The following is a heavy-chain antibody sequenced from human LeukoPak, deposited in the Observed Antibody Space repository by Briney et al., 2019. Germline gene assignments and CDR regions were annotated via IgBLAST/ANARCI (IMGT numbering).Heavy chain of an antibody. CDR1: GDSLSSGASY. Sequence: SQTLSLTCTVYGDSLSSGASYWSWIRRPPGEGLEWIGYIYHSGTSYYNPSLRSRVTISVDTSKNQFSLNLSSVTDADTAVYYWARRDVTTHRFDYWGQGTLVTVSS. CDR3: ARRDVTTHRFDY. V-gene: IGHV4-30-4*01. D-gene: IGHD4-17*01. CDR2: IYHSGTS. J-gene: IGHJ4*02.